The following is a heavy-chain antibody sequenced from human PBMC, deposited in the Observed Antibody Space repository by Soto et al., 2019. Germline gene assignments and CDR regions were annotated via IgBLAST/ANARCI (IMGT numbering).Heavy chain of an antibody. CDR3: ARSLLDEYSSSWRSAYYGMDV. CDR2: INPNSGGT. CDR1: GFTFSAYY. Sequence: GASVKVSCKASGFTFSAYYIYWVRQAPGQGLEWIGWINPNSGGTNNAQKFQGRVTMTRDTSTSTVYMELSALISDDTAVYFCARSLLDEYSSSWRSAYYGMDVWGQGTKVTVSS. D-gene: IGHD2-2*01. V-gene: IGHV1-2*02. J-gene: IGHJ6*02.